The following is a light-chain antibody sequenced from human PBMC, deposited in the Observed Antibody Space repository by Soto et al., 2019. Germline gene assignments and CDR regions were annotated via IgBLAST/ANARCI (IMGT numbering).Light chain of an antibody. CDR1: SSDVGGYNY. Sequence: QSALTQPPSASGSLGQSVTISCTGTSSDVGGYNYVSWHQQHPGKAPKVMIYEVTKRPPGVPDRFSVSKSGNTASLTVSGLQAEDEADYYCSSFAGGGNPVLLGGGTTLTVL. CDR3: SSFAGGGNPVL. J-gene: IGLJ2*01. V-gene: IGLV2-8*01. CDR2: EVT.